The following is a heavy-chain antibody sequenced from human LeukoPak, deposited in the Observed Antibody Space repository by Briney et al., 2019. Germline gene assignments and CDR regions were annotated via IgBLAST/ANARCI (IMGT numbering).Heavy chain of an antibody. V-gene: IGHV3-64*01. CDR3: ARDYYDSSGYSAPFDY. CDR1: GFTFSSYA. Sequence: GGSLRLSCAASGFTFSSYAMHWVRQAPGKGLEYVSAISSNGGSTYYANSVKGRFTISRDNSKNTLYPQMGSLRAEDMAVYYCARDYYDSSGYSAPFDYWGQGTLVTVSS. D-gene: IGHD3-22*01. J-gene: IGHJ4*02. CDR2: ISSNGGST.